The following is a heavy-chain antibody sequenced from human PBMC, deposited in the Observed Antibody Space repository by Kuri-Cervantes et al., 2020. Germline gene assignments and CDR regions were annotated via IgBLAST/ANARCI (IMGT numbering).Heavy chain of an antibody. J-gene: IGHJ6*02. D-gene: IGHD3-10*01. CDR1: GGAISSSSYY. V-gene: IGHV4-39*01. CDR3: ARPGGWFELYGMDV. CDR2: IYYSGST. Sequence: SEILSLTCTVPGGAISSSSYYWGWICQPPGKGLEWIGSIYYSGSTYYNPSLKSRVSISVDTSTHQFSLKLSSVTAADTAVYYCARPGGWFELYGMDVWGQGTTVTVSS.